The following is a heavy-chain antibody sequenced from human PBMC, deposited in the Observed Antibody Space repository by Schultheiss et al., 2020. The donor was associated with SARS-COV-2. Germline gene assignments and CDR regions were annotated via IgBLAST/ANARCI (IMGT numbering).Heavy chain of an antibody. CDR1: GFTVSSNY. CDR2: IYSGGST. D-gene: IGHD4-17*01. J-gene: IGHJ4*02. V-gene: IGHV3-66*01. Sequence: GGSLRLSCAASGFTVSSNYMSWVRQAPGKGLEWVSVIYSGGSTYYADSVKGRFTISRDNANNSLHLQMNSLRVEDTAVYYCARLQTTVTTNSWFGYWGQGALVTVSS. CDR3: ARLQTTVTTNSWFGY.